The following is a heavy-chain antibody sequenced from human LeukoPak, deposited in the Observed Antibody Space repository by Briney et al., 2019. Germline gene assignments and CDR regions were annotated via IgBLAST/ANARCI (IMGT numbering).Heavy chain of an antibody. Sequence: PGGSLRLSCAASGFTFSDYYMSWLRQAPGQGLEWVSYISSSGSTIYYADSVKGGFTICRDNAKNSLYLQMNSLIAEYTAVYYCARETGKYSSNWFDHWGQGTLVTVSS. CDR2: ISSSGSTI. J-gene: IGHJ5*02. V-gene: IGHV3-11*04. CDR3: ARETGKYSSNWFDH. D-gene: IGHD6-6*01. CDR1: GFTFSDYY.